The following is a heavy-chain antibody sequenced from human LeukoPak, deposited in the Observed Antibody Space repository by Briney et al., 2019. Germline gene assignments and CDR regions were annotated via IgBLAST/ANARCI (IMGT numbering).Heavy chain of an antibody. Sequence: SETLSLTCTVSGGSISSYYWSWIRQPPGKGLEWIGHIYYSGSTNYNPSLKSRVTISVDTSKTQFSLKLSSVTAADTAVYYCARGFSSSWYVYWGQGTLVTVSS. V-gene: IGHV4-59*01. CDR3: ARGFSSSWYVY. D-gene: IGHD6-13*01. CDR2: IYYSGST. J-gene: IGHJ4*02. CDR1: GGSISSYY.